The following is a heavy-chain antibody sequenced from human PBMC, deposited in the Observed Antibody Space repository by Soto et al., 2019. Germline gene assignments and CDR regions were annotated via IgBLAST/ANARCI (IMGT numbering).Heavy chain of an antibody. CDR1: GGSISSSNC. V-gene: IGHV4-4*02. Sequence: QVQLQESGPGLVEASGTLSLTCAVSGGSISSSNCWSWVRQPPGKGLEWIGEIYHSGVTNYNPSHKSRVNISIDKSKNQFSLKLSSVTAADTAVYYCGRDQDYCGKIRYFQHWGQGTLVTVSS. CDR2: IYHSGVT. CDR3: GRDQDYCGKIRYFQH. D-gene: IGHD4-17*01. J-gene: IGHJ1*01.